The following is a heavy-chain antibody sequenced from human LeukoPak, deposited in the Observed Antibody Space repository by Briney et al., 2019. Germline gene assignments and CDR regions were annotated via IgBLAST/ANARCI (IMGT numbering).Heavy chain of an antibody. J-gene: IGHJ4*02. V-gene: IGHV1-18*01. CDR1: GYTFTSYG. D-gene: IGHD2-15*01. Sequence: GASVKVSCKASGYTFTSYGISWVRQAPGQGLEWMGWISAYNGNTNYAQKLQGGVTMTTDTSTSTAYMELRSLRSDDTAVYYCAREDCSGGSCYGYFDYWGQGTLVTVSS. CDR2: ISAYNGNT. CDR3: AREDCSGGSCYGYFDY.